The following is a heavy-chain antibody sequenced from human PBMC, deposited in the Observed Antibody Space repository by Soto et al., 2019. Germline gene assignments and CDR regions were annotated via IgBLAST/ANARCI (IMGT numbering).Heavy chain of an antibody. CDR3: ARYSSSSMVDWFDP. J-gene: IGHJ5*02. D-gene: IGHD6-6*01. Sequence: NPSETLSLTCTVSGGSISSGGYYWSWIRQHPGKGLEWIGYIYYSGSTYYNPSLKSRVTISVDTSKNQFSLKLSSVTAADTAVYYCARYSSSSMVDWFDPWGQGTLVTVSS. V-gene: IGHV4-31*03. CDR2: IYYSGST. CDR1: GGSISSGGYY.